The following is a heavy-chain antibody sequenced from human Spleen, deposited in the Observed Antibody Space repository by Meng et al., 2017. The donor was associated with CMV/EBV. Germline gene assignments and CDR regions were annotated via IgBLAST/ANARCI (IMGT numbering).Heavy chain of an antibody. CDR3: AREAPPANYDFWSGYYWFDP. V-gene: IGHV1-69*05. J-gene: IGHJ5*02. CDR2: IIPIFGTA. D-gene: IGHD3-3*01. CDR1: GYTFTSYD. Sequence: SVKVSCKASGYTFTSYDISWVRQAPGQGLEWMGGIIPIFGTANYAQKFQGRVTITTDESTSTAYMELSSLRSEDTAVYYCAREAPPANYDFWSGYYWFDPWGQGTLVTVSS.